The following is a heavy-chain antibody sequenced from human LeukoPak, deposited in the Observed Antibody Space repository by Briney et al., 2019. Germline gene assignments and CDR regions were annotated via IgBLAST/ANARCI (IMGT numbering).Heavy chain of an antibody. V-gene: IGHV3-7*01. CDR2: IRQNGNEK. Sequence: PGGSLRLSCVASEFTFNRHWMSWVRQAPGKGLEWVASIRQNGNEKYYLDSVGGRFIISRDNAEKSASLQMSSLRDEDTAIYYCARLLGESTIYDLWGQGTLVTVSS. CDR3: ARLLGESTIYDL. D-gene: IGHD3-16*01. J-gene: IGHJ5*02. CDR1: EFTFNRHW.